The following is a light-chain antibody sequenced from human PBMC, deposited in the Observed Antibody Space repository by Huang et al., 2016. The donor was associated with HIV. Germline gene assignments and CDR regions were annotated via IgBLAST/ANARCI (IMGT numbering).Light chain of an antibody. Sequence: DIVMTQSPDSLTVSLGERATIKCRSSQSVLYSSNSKNYLAWFQQKPGRAPRLRIYWASARESGVPDRFSGSESGTDFTLTIDRLEAEDAAIYYCQQYYRLPQTFGQGTRVEIK. V-gene: IGKV4-1*01. CDR2: WAS. J-gene: IGKJ1*01. CDR1: QSVLYSSNSKNY. CDR3: QQYYRLPQT.